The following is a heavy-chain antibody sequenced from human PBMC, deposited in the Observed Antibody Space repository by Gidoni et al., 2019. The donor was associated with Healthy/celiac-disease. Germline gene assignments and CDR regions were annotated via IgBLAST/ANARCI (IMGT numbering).Heavy chain of an antibody. CDR2: ISYDGSNK. CDR1: AFTFSSSP. V-gene: IGHV3-30*01. Sequence: QVQLVESGGGVVQPGRSLRLSCAASAFTFSSSPMHWVRQAPGKGLEWVAVISYDGSNKYYADSVKGRFTISRDNSKNTLYLQMNSLRAEDTAVYYCARNYMDYYDSSGYGGFDYWGQGTLVTVSS. D-gene: IGHD3-22*01. J-gene: IGHJ4*02. CDR3: ARNYMDYYDSSGYGGFDY.